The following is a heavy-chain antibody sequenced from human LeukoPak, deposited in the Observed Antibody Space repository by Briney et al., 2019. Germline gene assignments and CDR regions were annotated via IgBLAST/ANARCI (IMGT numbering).Heavy chain of an antibody. D-gene: IGHD3-16*01. CDR3: ARLSFGGKVD. Sequence: GGSLRLSCAASGFTFSSYEMNWVRQAPGKGLEWVANIKQDGSEKYYVDSMKGRFTISRDNAKNSLYLQMNSLRAEDTAVYFCARLSFGGKVDWGQGTLVTVSS. CDR1: GFTFSSYE. J-gene: IGHJ4*02. CDR2: IKQDGSEK. V-gene: IGHV3-7*01.